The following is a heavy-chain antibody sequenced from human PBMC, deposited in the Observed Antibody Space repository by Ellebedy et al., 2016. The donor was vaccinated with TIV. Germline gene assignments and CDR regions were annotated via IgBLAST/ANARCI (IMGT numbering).Heavy chain of an antibody. CDR2: ISGRGGST. V-gene: IGHV3-23*01. CDR1: GFTFSSYA. D-gene: IGHD4-17*01. J-gene: IGHJ6*02. Sequence: PGGSLRLSCAASGFTFSSYAMSWVRQAPGKGLELVSAISGRGGSTYYAASVKGRFTISRDNSKNTLYLQMTSLTAEDTAVYYCARQDYGDYPIPNFGMDVWGQGTTVTVSS. CDR3: ARQDYGDYPIPNFGMDV.